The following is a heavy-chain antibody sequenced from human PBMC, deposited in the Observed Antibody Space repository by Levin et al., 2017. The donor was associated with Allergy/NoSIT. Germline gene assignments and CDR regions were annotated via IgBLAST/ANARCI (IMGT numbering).Heavy chain of an antibody. CDR1: GFTFSSYS. Sequence: GGSLRLSCAASGFTFSSYSMNWVRQAPGKGLEWVSYISSSSSTIYYADSVKGRFTIYRDNAKNSLYLQMNSLRAEDTAVYYCARDFKGHSGYDAGGMDVWGQGTTVTVSS. D-gene: IGHD5-12*01. CDR3: ARDFKGHSGYDAGGMDV. CDR2: ISSSSSTI. J-gene: IGHJ6*02. V-gene: IGHV3-48*01.